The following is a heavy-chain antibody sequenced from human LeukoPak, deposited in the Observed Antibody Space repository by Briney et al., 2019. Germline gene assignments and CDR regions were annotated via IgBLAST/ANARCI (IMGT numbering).Heavy chain of an antibody. V-gene: IGHV3-9*01. CDR3: AKDAYYGSGSRFDY. J-gene: IGHJ4*02. D-gene: IGHD3-10*01. Sequence: GRSPRLSCAASGFTFDDYAMHWVRQAPGKGLEWVSGISWNSGSIGYADSVKGRFTISRDNAKNSLYLQMNSLRAEDTALYYCAKDAYYGSGSRFDYWGQGTLVTVSS. CDR1: GFTFDDYA. CDR2: ISWNSGSI.